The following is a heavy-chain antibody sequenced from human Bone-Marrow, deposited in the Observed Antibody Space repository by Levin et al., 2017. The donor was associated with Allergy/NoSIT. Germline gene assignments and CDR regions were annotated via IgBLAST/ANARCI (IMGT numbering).Heavy chain of an antibody. CDR1: GYTFTGSF. CDR2: LNPNTGDT. Sequence: GESLKISCKASGYTFTGSFLHWVRRAPGQGLEWMGWLNPNTGDTNYAQKFQGRVTFTRDTSIDTAYMEMSRLKSDDTAIYYCAKMYSGTYSNFDYWGQGTRVTVSS. CDR3: AKMYSGTYSNFDY. J-gene: IGHJ4*02. V-gene: IGHV1-2*02. D-gene: IGHD1-26*01.